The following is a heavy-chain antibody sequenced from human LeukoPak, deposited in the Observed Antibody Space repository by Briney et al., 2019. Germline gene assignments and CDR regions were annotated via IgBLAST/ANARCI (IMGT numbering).Heavy chain of an antibody. CDR2: IYTSGST. CDR1: GGSISSYY. Sequence: SETLSLTCTVSGGSISSYYWSWIRQPAGKGLEWIGRIYTSGSTNYNPSLKSRVTMSVDTSKNQFSLKLSSVTAADTAVYYCARDFLVRGVIESYYYGMDVWGQGTTVTVSS. J-gene: IGHJ6*02. D-gene: IGHD3-10*01. V-gene: IGHV4-4*07. CDR3: ARDFLVRGVIESYYYGMDV.